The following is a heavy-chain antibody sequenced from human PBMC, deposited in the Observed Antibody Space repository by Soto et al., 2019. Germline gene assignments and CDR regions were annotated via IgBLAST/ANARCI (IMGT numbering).Heavy chain of an antibody. CDR3: ERDGPGGFFDY. J-gene: IGHJ4*02. D-gene: IGHD1-1*01. V-gene: IGHV4-38-2*02. Sequence: SETLSLTCAVSGYSISSGYYWGWIRQPPGKGLEWVGSIYHSGSTYYNPSLKSRVTISVDTSKNQFSLKLSSVTAADTAMYYCERDGPGGFFDYWGQGTQVTVSS. CDR2: IYHSGST. CDR1: GYSISSGYY.